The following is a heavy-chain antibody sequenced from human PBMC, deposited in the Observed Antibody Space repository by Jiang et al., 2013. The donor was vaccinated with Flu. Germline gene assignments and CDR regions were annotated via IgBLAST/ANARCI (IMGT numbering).Heavy chain of an antibody. CDR3: ARDLVDGDTTVTPTLDY. J-gene: IGHJ4*02. CDR1: GGTFSSYA. V-gene: IGHV1-69*06. Sequence: GAEVKKPGSSVKVSCKASGGTFSSYAISWVRQAPGQGLEWMGGIIPIFGTANYAQKFQGRVTITADKSTSTAYMELSSLRSEDTAVYYCARDLVDGDTTVTPTLDYWGQGTLVTVSS. D-gene: IGHD4-17*01. CDR2: IIPIFGTA.